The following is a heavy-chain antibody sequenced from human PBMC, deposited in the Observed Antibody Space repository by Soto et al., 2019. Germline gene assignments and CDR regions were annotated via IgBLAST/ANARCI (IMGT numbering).Heavy chain of an antibody. D-gene: IGHD4-4*01. Sequence: QVQLQESGPGLVKPSGTLSLTCAVSGGSISSSNWWTWVRQPPGKGLEWIGEIYHTGSTNNNPSLKGHITISVDKTKNQFSLKVTSVTAADTAVYYCARDEATTTKMGGLDLWGQGITVIVSS. V-gene: IGHV4-4*02. CDR2: IYHTGST. CDR3: ARDEATTTKMGGLDL. J-gene: IGHJ6*02. CDR1: GGSISSSNW.